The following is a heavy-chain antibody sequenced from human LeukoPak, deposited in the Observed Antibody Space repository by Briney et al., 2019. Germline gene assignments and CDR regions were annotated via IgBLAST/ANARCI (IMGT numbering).Heavy chain of an antibody. D-gene: IGHD4-11*01. Sequence: KVSCKASGGTFSSYAISWVRQAPGQGLEWMGGIIPIFGTPNYARKFQGRVTITADESTSTAYMELSSLRSEDTAVYYCARDNRPDYSNYGSWFDPWGQGTLVTVSS. CDR2: IIPIFGTP. CDR1: GGTFSSYA. V-gene: IGHV1-69*01. J-gene: IGHJ5*02. CDR3: ARDNRPDYSNYGSWFDP.